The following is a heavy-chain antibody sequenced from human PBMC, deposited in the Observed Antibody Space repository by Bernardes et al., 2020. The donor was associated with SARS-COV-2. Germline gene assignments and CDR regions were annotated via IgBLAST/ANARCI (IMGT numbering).Heavy chain of an antibody. CDR1: GFTISSKY. V-gene: IGHV3-53*01. J-gene: IGHJ4*02. CDR2: IFKGGRT. Sequence: GGSLRLSCEASGFTISSKYMSWVRQAPGKGLEWVSVIFKGGRTYHADSVKGRATISRDISKNTLYLQLSSLRVEDTAVYYCARGSADTPEVVDYWGQGSLVTVSS. CDR3: ARGSADTPEVVDY. D-gene: IGHD6-25*01.